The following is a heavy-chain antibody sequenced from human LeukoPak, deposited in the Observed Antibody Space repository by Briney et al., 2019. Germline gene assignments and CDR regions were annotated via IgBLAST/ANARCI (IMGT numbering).Heavy chain of an antibody. V-gene: IGHV4-61*08. CDR2: IYHSGST. CDR1: GGSISSGGYY. Sequence: PSETLSLTCTVSGGSISSGGYYWSWIRQPPGKGLEWIGYIYHSGSTNYNPSLKSRVTISVDTSKNQVSLNLTSVTAADTAMYYCARDFSDDYGGTGAFDIWGQGTMVTVST. CDR3: ARDFSDDYGGTGAFDI. J-gene: IGHJ3*02. D-gene: IGHD4-17*01.